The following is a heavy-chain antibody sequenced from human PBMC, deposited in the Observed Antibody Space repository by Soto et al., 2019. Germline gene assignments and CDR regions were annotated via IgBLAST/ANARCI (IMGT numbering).Heavy chain of an antibody. V-gene: IGHV4-59*08. CDR2: IYYSGST. D-gene: IGHD4-17*01. J-gene: IGHJ4*02. CDR3: ARHGTVTSSPIDY. Sequence: SETLSLTYTISGGSISSYYWSWIRQPPGKGLEWIGYIYYSGSTNYNPSLKSRVTISVDTSKNQFSLKLSSVTAADTAVYYCARHGTVTSSPIDYWGQGTLVTVSS. CDR1: GGSISSYY.